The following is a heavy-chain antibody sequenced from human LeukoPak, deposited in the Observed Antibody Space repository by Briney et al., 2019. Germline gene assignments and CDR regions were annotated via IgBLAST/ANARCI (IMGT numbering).Heavy chain of an antibody. J-gene: IGHJ4*02. CDR3: ARDRSKGKSFFDY. CDR2: ICYDETT. CDR1: GASISSGDYC. Sequence: SETLSLTCAVSGASISSGDYCWDWVRQSPGKGLEWIGSICYDETTYYKPSLKSRVNISLDTSKNHFSLNLTSMTAADTAIYFCARDRSKGKSFFDYWGRGTLVSVSS. V-gene: IGHV4-39*07. D-gene: IGHD3-10*01.